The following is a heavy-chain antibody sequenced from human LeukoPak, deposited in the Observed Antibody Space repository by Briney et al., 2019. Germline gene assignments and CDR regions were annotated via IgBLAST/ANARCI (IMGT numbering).Heavy chain of an antibody. J-gene: IGHJ4*02. D-gene: IGHD1-26*01. CDR1: GGSISSGGYY. CDR2: IYYSGST. Sequence: PSQTLSLTCTVSGGSISSGGYYWSWIHQHPGKGLEWIGYIYYSGSTYYNPSLKSRVTISVDTSKNQFSLKLSSVTAADTAVYYCARGRPYSEGYHLDYWGQGTLVTASA. CDR3: ARGRPYSEGYHLDY. V-gene: IGHV4-31*03.